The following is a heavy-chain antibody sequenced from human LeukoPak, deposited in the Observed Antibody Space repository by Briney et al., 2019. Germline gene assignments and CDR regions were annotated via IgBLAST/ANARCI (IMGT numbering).Heavy chain of an antibody. CDR1: GGSISGHY. CDR3: ARFSRDAVSTPYYLNY. CDR2: IYYTGST. D-gene: IGHD5/OR15-5a*01. Sequence: PSETLSLTCSDSGGSISGHYWTWIRQPPGKGLEWIGYIYYTGSTNYNPSLRSRVTISLDTSKTQFSLDLSSVTAADTAVYYCARFSRDAVSTPYYLNYWGQGTLVTVSS. J-gene: IGHJ4*02. V-gene: IGHV4-59*11.